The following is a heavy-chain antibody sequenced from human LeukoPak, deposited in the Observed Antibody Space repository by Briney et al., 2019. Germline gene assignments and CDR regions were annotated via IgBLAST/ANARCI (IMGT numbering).Heavy chain of an antibody. CDR3: ARSKETETTFHYFDYYMDV. J-gene: IGHJ6*03. V-gene: IGHV4-34*01. Sequence: PSETLSLTCAVYSGSFNNYYWNWIHQPPGKGLEWIGQINHSGSASYNAALKSRITISVDTSKNQFSLKVNSVTAADTAVYFCARSKETETTFHYFDYYMDVWGKGTTVTVSS. CDR1: SGSFNNYY. CDR2: INHSGSA. D-gene: IGHD1-1*01.